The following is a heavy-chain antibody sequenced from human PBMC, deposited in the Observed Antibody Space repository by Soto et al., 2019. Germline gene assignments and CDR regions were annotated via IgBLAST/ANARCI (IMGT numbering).Heavy chain of an antibody. CDR3: ARDGVTGTTGGFDY. D-gene: IGHD1-7*01. V-gene: IGHV3-30-3*01. CDR2: ISYDGSNK. CDR1: GFTFSSYA. J-gene: IGHJ4*02. Sequence: LRLSCAASGFTFSSYAMHWVRQAPGKGLEWVAVISYDGSNKYYADSVKGRFTISRDNSKNTLYLQMDSLRAEDTAVYYCARDGVTGTTGGFDYCGQGTLATVYS.